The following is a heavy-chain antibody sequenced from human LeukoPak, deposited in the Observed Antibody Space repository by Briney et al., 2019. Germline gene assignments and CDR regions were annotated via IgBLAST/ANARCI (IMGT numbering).Heavy chain of an antibody. CDR2: INHSGST. Sequence: PSETLSLTCAVYGGSFSGYYWSWIRQPPGKGLEWIGEINHSGSTNYNPSLKSRVTISVDTSKNQFSLKLSSVTAADTAVYYCARGRNYDILTGYYDFDYWGQGTLVTVSS. CDR1: GGSFSGYY. D-gene: IGHD3-9*01. J-gene: IGHJ4*02. CDR3: ARGRNYDILTGYYDFDY. V-gene: IGHV4-34*01.